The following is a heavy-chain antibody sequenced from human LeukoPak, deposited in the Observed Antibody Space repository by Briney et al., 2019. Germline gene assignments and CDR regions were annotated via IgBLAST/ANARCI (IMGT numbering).Heavy chain of an antibody. D-gene: IGHD1-26*01. Sequence: SETLSLTCAVSGGSISSGGYSWSWIRQPAGKGLEWIGRVYTRGSTDYNPSLKSRVTISIDTSMSQFSLKLSSVTAADTAVYFCARERYSGSYYRAFEVWGQGTMVTVSS. CDR3: ARERYSGSYYRAFEV. J-gene: IGHJ3*01. V-gene: IGHV4-61*02. CDR2: VYTRGST. CDR1: GGSISSGGYS.